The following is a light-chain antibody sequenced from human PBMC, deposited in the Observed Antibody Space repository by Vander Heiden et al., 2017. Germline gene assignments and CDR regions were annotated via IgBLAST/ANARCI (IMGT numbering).Light chain of an antibody. J-gene: IGLJ1*01. CDR1: SSDVDNDNY. CDR3: SSYTTSSTQV. CDR2: DVT. V-gene: IGLV2-14*03. Sequence: QSALTQPASVSGSPGQSITISCPGTSSDVDNDNYVSWYQQPPGKAPKLVIYDVTNRPSGVSNRFSGAKSGNTASLTISGLQPEDEADYYCSSYTTSSTQVFGTGTKVTVL.